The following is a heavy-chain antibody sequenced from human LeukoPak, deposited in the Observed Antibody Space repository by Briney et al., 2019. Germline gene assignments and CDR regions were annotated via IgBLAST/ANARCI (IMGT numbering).Heavy chain of an antibody. Sequence: GGSLRLSCAASGFIFSSYAMSWVRQAPGKGLEWVSGGGSGGSTHYADSVKGRFTISRDNSKNTLYLQMNSLRAEDTAVYYCAKDFWSGYYPDYWGQGTLVTVSS. CDR2: GGSGGST. V-gene: IGHV3-23*01. J-gene: IGHJ4*02. CDR1: GFIFSSYA. CDR3: AKDFWSGYYPDY. D-gene: IGHD3-3*01.